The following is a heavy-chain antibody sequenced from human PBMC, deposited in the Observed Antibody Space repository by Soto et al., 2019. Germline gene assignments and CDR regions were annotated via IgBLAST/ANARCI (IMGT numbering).Heavy chain of an antibody. Sequence: SEPVYLTCTASGGSISSYYWSRLRQPSGRCLEWIGRIYTSGSTNYNPSLKSRVTMSVDTSTNQFSLTLSSVTAADTAVYYCAREPWYYYGSGSYYNVNWFDPWGQGTLVTVS. CDR3: AREPWYYYGSGSYYNVNWFDP. CDR2: IYTSGST. D-gene: IGHD3-10*01. V-gene: IGHV4-4*07. J-gene: IGHJ5*02. CDR1: GGSISSYY.